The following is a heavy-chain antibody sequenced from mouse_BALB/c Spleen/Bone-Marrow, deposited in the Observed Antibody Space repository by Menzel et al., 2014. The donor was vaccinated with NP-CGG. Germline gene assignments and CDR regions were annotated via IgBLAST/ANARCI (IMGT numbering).Heavy chain of an antibody. CDR1: GYAFSSSW. J-gene: IGHJ2*01. Sequence: QVQLQQSGPELVKPGASVKISCEASGYAFSSSWMNWVKQRPGQGLEWIGRIYPGDGDTNYNGKFKGKATLTADKSSSTAYMQLSSLTSVDSAVYFCARSGYDYENYWGQGTTLTVSS. CDR2: IYPGDGDT. D-gene: IGHD2-4*01. V-gene: IGHV1-82*01. CDR3: ARSGYDYENY.